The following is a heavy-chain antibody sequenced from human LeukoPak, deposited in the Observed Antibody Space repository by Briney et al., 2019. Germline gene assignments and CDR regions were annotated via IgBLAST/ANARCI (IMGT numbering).Heavy chain of an antibody. CDR2: IRYDGSNK. Sequence: GGSLRLSCAASGFTFSSYGMHWVRQAPGKGLEWVAFIRYDGSNKYYADSVKGRFTISRDNAKNSLYLQMNSLRAEDTAVYYCARVGHFLEWLITPRPYDAFDIWGQGTMVTVSS. D-gene: IGHD3-3*01. CDR1: GFTFSSYG. J-gene: IGHJ3*02. V-gene: IGHV3-30*02. CDR3: ARVGHFLEWLITPRPYDAFDI.